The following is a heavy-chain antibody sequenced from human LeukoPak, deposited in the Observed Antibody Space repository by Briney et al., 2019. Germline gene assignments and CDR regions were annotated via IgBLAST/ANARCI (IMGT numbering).Heavy chain of an antibody. CDR2: ISYDGSNK. D-gene: IGHD4-17*01. CDR3: ARKMTSVTTFDY. CDR1: GFTFSSYA. V-gene: IGHV3-30-3*01. J-gene: IGHJ4*02. Sequence: GGSLRLSCAASGFTFSSYAMHWVRQAPGKGLEWVAVISYDGSNKYYADSVKGRFTISRDNSKNSLYLQMNSLRVEDTAVYYCARKMTSVTTFDYWGQGTLVTVSS.